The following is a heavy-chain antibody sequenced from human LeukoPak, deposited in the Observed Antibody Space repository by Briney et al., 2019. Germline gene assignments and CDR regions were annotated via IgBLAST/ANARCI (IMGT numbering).Heavy chain of an antibody. Sequence: KPGESLKISCKGSGYSFTSYWIGWVRQMPGKGLEWMGIIYPGDYDTTYSPYFQGQVTISADKSLSTAYLHWSSLKASDTAMYYFAREITMVRGARFFDYWGQGTLVTVSS. CDR1: GYSFTSYW. CDR2: IYPGDYDT. CDR3: AREITMVRGARFFDY. V-gene: IGHV5-51*03. D-gene: IGHD3-10*01. J-gene: IGHJ4*02.